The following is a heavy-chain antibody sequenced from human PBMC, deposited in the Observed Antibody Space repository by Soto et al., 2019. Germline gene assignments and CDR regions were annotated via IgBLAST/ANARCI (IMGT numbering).Heavy chain of an antibody. D-gene: IGHD6-6*01. CDR2: ISSSSSYI. CDR3: ARAPTEQLVYRHYYYMDV. Sequence: GGSLRLSCAASGFTFSSYSMNWVRQAPGKGLEWVSSISSSSSYIYYADSVKGRFTISRDNAKNSLYLQMNSLRAEDTAVYYCARAPTEQLVYRHYYYMDVWGKGTTVTVSS. J-gene: IGHJ6*03. CDR1: GFTFSSYS. V-gene: IGHV3-21*01.